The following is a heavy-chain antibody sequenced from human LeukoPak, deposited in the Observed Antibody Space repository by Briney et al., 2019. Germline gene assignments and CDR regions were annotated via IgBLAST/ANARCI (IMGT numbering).Heavy chain of an antibody. CDR1: GYTFTGYY. CDR2: LNPNSGGT. V-gene: IGHV1-2*02. J-gene: IGHJ4*02. CDR3: ARGGLRYFDWFLLIDY. Sequence: GSVKVSCKASGYTFTGYYMPWVRQAPGQGLEWMGWLNPNSGGTNYAQKFQGRVTMTRDTSISTAYMELSRLRSDDTAVYYCARGGLRYFDWFLLIDYWGQGTLVTVSS. D-gene: IGHD3-9*01.